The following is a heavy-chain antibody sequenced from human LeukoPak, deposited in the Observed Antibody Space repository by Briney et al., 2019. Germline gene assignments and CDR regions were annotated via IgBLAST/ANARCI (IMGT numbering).Heavy chain of an antibody. Sequence: GGSLRLSCAASGFSLSSYAMHWVRQAPGKGLEWVAVISYDGSNKYYADSVKGRFTISRDNSKNTLYLQMNSLRAEDTAVYYCARTYDILTGYQGYSDYWGQGTLVTVSS. CDR2: ISYDGSNK. V-gene: IGHV3-30-3*01. D-gene: IGHD3-9*01. J-gene: IGHJ4*02. CDR1: GFSLSSYA. CDR3: ARTYDILTGYQGYSDY.